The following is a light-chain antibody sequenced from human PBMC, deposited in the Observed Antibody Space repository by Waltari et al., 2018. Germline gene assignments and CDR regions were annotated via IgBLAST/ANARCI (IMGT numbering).Light chain of an antibody. J-gene: IGKJ4*01. CDR3: QQRSDWLLT. CDR2: DAS. Sequence: EIVLTQSPATLSLSPGERATLSCRASQCVSSYLACDQQKSGQAPRLPIYDASNSATGIPARFRGGGSGTDFTLTISSLEPEDCAVYYCQQRSDWLLTFGGGTKVEIK. CDR1: QCVSSY. V-gene: IGKV3-11*01.